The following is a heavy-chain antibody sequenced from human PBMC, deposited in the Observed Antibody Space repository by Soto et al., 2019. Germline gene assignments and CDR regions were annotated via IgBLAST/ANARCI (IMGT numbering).Heavy chain of an antibody. CDR3: VRARNFAGDY. CDR1: GFTFSDYY. D-gene: IGHD1-1*01. CDR2: ISSSGSAI. V-gene: IGHV3-11*01. Sequence: GGSLRLSCAASGFTFSDYYMRWIRQAPGKGLEWLSYISSSGSAIYYADSVKGRFTISRDNAKNSLYLQMNSLRAEDTAVYYCVRARNFAGDYWGQGTLVTVSS. J-gene: IGHJ4*02.